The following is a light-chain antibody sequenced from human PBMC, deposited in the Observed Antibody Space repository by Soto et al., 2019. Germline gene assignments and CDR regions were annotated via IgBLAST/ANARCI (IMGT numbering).Light chain of an antibody. CDR3: QQYHHWPPIT. Sequence: EVVLTQSPVTLSLHPGERATLPCRASQTIDSNLVWYQKKPGQSPRLLIFRASTRATAIPARFSGSGSGTEFTLTISSLQSEDSAVYYCQQYHHWPPITFGQGTRLEIK. CDR1: QTIDSN. J-gene: IGKJ5*01. V-gene: IGKV3-15*01. CDR2: RAS.